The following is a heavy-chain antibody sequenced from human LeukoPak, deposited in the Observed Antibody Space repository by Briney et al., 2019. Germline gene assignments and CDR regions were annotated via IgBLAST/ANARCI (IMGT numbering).Heavy chain of an antibody. D-gene: IGHD5-18*01. Sequence: SETLSLTCTVSGGSISSSSYYWGWICQPPGKGLEWIGSIYYSGSTYYNPSLKSRVTISVDTSKNQFSLKLSSVTAADTAVYYCARHGNSYGGDYYGMDVWGQGTTVSVSS. CDR2: IYYSGST. V-gene: IGHV4-39*01. CDR3: ARHGNSYGGDYYGMDV. J-gene: IGHJ6*02. CDR1: GGSISSSSYY.